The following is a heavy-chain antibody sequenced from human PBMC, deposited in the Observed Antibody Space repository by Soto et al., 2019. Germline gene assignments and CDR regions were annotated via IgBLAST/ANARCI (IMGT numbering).Heavy chain of an antibody. Sequence: QVQLQESGPGLVKPSETLFLTCTVSGGSISSYYWSWIRQPAGKGLEWIGRIYTSGSTNYNPSLKSRVTMSVDTAKNQFPLKLSSVTAADTAVYYCARSSAYYYDSSGYWEDGFDYWGQGTLVTVSS. CDR3: ARSSAYYYDSSGYWEDGFDY. CDR1: GGSISSYY. V-gene: IGHV4-4*07. CDR2: IYTSGST. D-gene: IGHD3-22*01. J-gene: IGHJ4*02.